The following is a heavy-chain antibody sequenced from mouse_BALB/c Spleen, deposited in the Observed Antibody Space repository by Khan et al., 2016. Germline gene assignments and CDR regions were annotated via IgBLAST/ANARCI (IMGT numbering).Heavy chain of an antibody. J-gene: IGHJ4*01. V-gene: IGHV3-2*02. CDR3: ARWIRNTMDY. D-gene: IGHD1-1*01. Sequence: VQLKESGPGLVKPSQSLSLTCTVTGYSITSDYAWNWIRQFPGNKLEWKGYITYSGNTRFNPSLKSRISITRDTSKNQFFLQLNSVTTEDTGTYYCARWIRNTMDYWGQGTSVTVSS. CDR2: ITYSGNT. CDR1: GYSITSDYA.